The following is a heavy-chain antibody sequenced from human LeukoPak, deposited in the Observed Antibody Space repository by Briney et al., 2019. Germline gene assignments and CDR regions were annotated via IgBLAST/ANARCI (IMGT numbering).Heavy chain of an antibody. CDR3: ARAPETFWLQAGRGYYFDY. J-gene: IGHJ4*02. V-gene: IGHV3-23*01. Sequence: PGGSLRLSCPASGFTFSSYGMSWVRQAPGKGLEWVSAITGSGGSIYYADSVKGRFTISRDNSKNTLYLQMNSLRAEDTAVYYCARAPETFWLQAGRGYYFDYWGQGTLVTVSS. CDR1: GFTFSSYG. CDR2: ITGSGGSI. D-gene: IGHD3-9*01.